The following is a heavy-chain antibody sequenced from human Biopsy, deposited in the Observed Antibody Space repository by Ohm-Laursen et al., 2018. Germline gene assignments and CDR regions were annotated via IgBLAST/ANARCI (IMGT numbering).Heavy chain of an antibody. V-gene: IGHV4-61*01. CDR3: VRQGGYFQN. CDR1: GGSVGSGTFH. CDR2: VYYTGNT. Sequence: GTLSLTCSVSGGSVGSGTFHWGWIRQPPGKGLEWIGHVYYTGNTNYNPSLKSRVTISMDMSKNQFSLRLSSVTAADTAVYYCVRQGGYFQNWGPGSQVGVSS. D-gene: IGHD5-12*01. J-gene: IGHJ1*01.